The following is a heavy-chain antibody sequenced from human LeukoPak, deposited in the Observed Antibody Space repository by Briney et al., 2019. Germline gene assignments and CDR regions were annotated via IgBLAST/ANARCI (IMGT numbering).Heavy chain of an antibody. CDR3: ARAYYDFWCGYYAFDY. CDR1: GFTFSSYW. CDR2: IKQDGSEK. J-gene: IGHJ4*02. V-gene: IGHV3-7*01. Sequence: GGSLRLSCAASGFTFSSYWMSWVRQAPGKGLEWVANIKQDGSEKYYVDSVKGRFTISRDNAKNSLYLQMNSLRAEDTAVYYCARAYYDFWCGYYAFDYWGQGTLVTVSS. D-gene: IGHD3-3*01.